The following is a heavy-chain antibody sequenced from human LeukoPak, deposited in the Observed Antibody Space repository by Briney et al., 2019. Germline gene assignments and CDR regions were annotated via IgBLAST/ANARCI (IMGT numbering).Heavy chain of an antibody. CDR3: ARVSGIGVVNDFDY. Sequence: ASVTVSCKASGYTFTIYGISWVRQAPGQGLEWMGWISAYNGNTNYAQKLQGRVTMTTDTSTSTAYMELRSLRSDDTAVYYCARVSGIGVVNDFDYWGQGTLVTVSS. D-gene: IGHD3-3*01. J-gene: IGHJ4*02. V-gene: IGHV1-18*01. CDR1: GYTFTIYG. CDR2: ISAYNGNT.